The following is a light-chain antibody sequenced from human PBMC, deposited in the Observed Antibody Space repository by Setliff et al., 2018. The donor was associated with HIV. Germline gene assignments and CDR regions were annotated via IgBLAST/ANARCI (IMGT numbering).Light chain of an antibody. CDR2: DVS. Sequence: QSALTQPASVSGSPGQSITISCTGTSSDVGGYNYVSWYQQHPGKAPQLMIYDVSNRPSGVSNHFSGSKSGNTASLTISGLQAEDEADYYCASYTSSSTWVFGGGTQLTRP. CDR1: SSDVGGYNY. V-gene: IGLV2-14*01. J-gene: IGLJ3*02. CDR3: ASYTSSSTWV.